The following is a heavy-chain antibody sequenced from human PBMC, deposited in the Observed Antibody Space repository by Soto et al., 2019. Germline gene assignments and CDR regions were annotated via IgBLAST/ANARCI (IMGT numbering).Heavy chain of an antibody. CDR1: GGSFSGYY. CDR2: INHSGNT. V-gene: IGHV4-34*01. J-gene: IGHJ4*02. D-gene: IGHD6-19*01. Sequence: SETLSLTCAVYGGSFSGYYWSWIRRPPGKGLEWIGEINHSGNTNYNPSLKSRVIISVDTSKNQFSLKLSSVTAADTAVYYCAGAVYSSGWEHFDYWGRGTLVTVSS. CDR3: AGAVYSSGWEHFDY.